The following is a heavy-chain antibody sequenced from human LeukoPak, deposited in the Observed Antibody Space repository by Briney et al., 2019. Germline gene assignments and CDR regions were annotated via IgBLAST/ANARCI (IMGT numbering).Heavy chain of an antibody. J-gene: IGHJ4*02. CDR3: AREHTYYYDSSGYYFDH. CDR2: INPSGGST. CDR1: GYTFTSYY. V-gene: IGHV1-46*01. Sequence: ASVKVSCKASGYTFTSYYMHWVRQAPGQGLEWMGIINPSGGSTSYAQKFQGRVTMTRDTSTSTVYMELSSLRSEDTAVYYCAREHTYYYDSSGYYFDHWGQGTLVTVSS. D-gene: IGHD3-22*01.